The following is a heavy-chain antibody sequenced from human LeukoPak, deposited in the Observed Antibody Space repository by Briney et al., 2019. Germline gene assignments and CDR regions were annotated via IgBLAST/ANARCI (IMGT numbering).Heavy chain of an antibody. V-gene: IGHV4-61*02. CDR1: GGSISSGLYY. CDR2: IYSSGST. Sequence: SETLSLTCTVSGGSISSGLYYWSWIRQPAGKGLEWIGRIYSSGSTYYNPSLKSRVTISVDTSKNQFSLKLSSVTAADTAVYYCARVRVVITTFDYWGQGTLVTVSS. D-gene: IGHD3-22*01. J-gene: IGHJ4*02. CDR3: ARVRVVITTFDY.